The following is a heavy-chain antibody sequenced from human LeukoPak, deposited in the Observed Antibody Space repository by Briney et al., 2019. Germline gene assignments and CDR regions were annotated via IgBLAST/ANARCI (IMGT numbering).Heavy chain of an antibody. Sequence: GGSLRLSCAASGFTFSSYSMNWVRQAPGKGLEWVSSISSSSSYIYYADSVKGRFTISRDNAKNSLYLQMNSLRAEDTAVYYCASEPAYDILTGYQHSGQGTLVTVSS. D-gene: IGHD3-9*01. J-gene: IGHJ4*02. CDR2: ISSSSSYI. CDR1: GFTFSSYS. CDR3: ASEPAYDILTGYQH. V-gene: IGHV3-21*01.